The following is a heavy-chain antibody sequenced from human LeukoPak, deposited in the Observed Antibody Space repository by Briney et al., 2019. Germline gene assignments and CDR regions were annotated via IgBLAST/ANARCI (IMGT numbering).Heavy chain of an antibody. Sequence: PSETLSLTCTVSGGSISSGDYYWSWIRQPPGKGLEWIGEINHSGSTNYNPSLKSRVTISVDTSKNQFSLRLSSVTAADTAVYYCARVPYGDYPLDYWGQGTLVTVSS. CDR3: ARVPYGDYPLDY. CDR2: INHSGST. V-gene: IGHV4-39*07. D-gene: IGHD4-17*01. CDR1: GGSISSGDYY. J-gene: IGHJ4*02.